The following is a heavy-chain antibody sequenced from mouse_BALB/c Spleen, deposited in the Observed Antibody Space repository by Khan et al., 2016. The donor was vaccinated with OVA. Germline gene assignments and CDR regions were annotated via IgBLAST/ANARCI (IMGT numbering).Heavy chain of an antibody. J-gene: IGHJ4*01. Sequence: HLPESGPGLVAPSQSLSITCTVSGFSLSRYNVHWVRQPPGKGLEWLGMIWGGGGTDYNSALKSRLSISKDNSKSQVFLKMNSLQTDDTAMYYCARAYYRYDGYYAMDYWGQGTSVTVAS. CDR2: IWGGGGT. CDR1: GFSLSRYN. CDR3: ARAYYRYDGYYAMDY. V-gene: IGHV2-6-4*01. D-gene: IGHD2-14*01.